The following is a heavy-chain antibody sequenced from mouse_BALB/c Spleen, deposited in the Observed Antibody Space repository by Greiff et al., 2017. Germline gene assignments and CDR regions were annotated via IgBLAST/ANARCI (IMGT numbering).Heavy chain of an antibody. D-gene: IGHD4-1*01. V-gene: IGHV1S81*02. Sequence: QVQLQQPGAELVKPGASVKLSCKASGYTFTSYWMHWVKQRPGQGLEWIGEINPSNGRTNYNEKFKSKATLTVDKSSSTAYMQLSSLTSEDSAVYYCARSGTGGTWFAYWGQGTLVTVSA. J-gene: IGHJ3*01. CDR3: ARSGTGGTWFAY. CDR1: GYTFTSYW. CDR2: INPSNGRT.